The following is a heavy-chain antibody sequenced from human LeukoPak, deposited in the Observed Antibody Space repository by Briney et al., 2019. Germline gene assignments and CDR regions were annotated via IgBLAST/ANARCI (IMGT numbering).Heavy chain of an antibody. CDR1: GFTFSNSA. CDR2: LSGSGITT. CDR3: AKGIYSSGWSYFDY. J-gene: IGHJ4*01. D-gene: IGHD6-19*01. V-gene: IGHV3-23*01. Sequence: GGSLRLSCAASGFTFSNSAMSWVRQAPGKGLEWVSTLSGSGITTFYADSVKGRFTISRDNSKNTLYLQMNSLRAEDTAVYYCAKGIYSSGWSYFDYWGHGTLVTVSS.